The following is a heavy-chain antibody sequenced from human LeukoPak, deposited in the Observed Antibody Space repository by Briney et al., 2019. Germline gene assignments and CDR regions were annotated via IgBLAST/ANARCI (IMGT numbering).Heavy chain of an antibody. J-gene: IGHJ5*02. CDR1: GGSISSSSYY. D-gene: IGHD1-1*01. CDR3: ARDLFPGVQGTTSSDNWFDP. CDR2: IYYSGST. V-gene: IGHV4-39*07. Sequence: SKTLSLTCTVSGGSISSSSYYWGWIRQPPGKGLEWIGSIYYSGSTYYNPSLKSRVTISVDTSKNQFSLKLSSVTAADTAVYYCARDLFPGVQGTTSSDNWFDPWGQGTLVTVSS.